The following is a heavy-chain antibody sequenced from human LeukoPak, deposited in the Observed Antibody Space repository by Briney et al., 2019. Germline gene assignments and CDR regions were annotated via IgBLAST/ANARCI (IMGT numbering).Heavy chain of an antibody. CDR2: ISYDGNNE. J-gene: IGHJ4*02. CDR3: AKDSRHIVVVTAIQSSYFDY. CDR1: GFTFNSYG. V-gene: IGHV3-30*18. D-gene: IGHD2-21*02. Sequence: PGGCLRLSCAASGFTFNSYGMHWVRQAPGKGLEWVAFISYDGNNEHCADSVKGRFNISRYKSKNTLYLQMNSLRAEDTAVYYCAKDSRHIVVVTAIQSSYFDYWGQEILGSVSS.